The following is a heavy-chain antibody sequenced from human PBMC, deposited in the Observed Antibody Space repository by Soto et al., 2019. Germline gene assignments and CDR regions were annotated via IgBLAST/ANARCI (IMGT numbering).Heavy chain of an antibody. CDR2: ISDSGRPT. D-gene: IGHD6-19*01. J-gene: IGHJ4*02. V-gene: IGHV3-23*01. CDR3: AKDARRSSGWYYFDY. Sequence: EVQLLDSGGGLVQPGGSLRLSCAASGFDFSYYAMGWVRQAPGKGLEWVSCISDSGRPTYYPDSVKGRFTVSRDNSKKTLYLLMNSLRAEDTARYYCAKDARRSSGWYYFDYWGQGSLVTVSS. CDR1: GFDFSYYA.